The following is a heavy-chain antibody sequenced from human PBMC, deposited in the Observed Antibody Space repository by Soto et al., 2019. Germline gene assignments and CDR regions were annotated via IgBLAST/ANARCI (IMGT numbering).Heavy chain of an antibody. V-gene: IGHV4-38-2*02. J-gene: IGHJ4*02. Sequence: NPSETLSLTCAVSGYSISSGYYWGWIRQPPGKGLEWIGSIYHSGSTYYNPSLKSRVTISVDTSKNQFSLKLSSVTAADTAVYYCARDRETTVTTLDYFDYWGQGTLVTVSS. CDR1: GYSISSGYY. D-gene: IGHD4-17*01. CDR3: ARDRETTVTTLDYFDY. CDR2: IYHSGST.